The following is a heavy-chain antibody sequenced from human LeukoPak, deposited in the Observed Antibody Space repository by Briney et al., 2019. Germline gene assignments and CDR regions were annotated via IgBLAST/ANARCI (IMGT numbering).Heavy chain of an antibody. Sequence: ASETLSLTCTVSGGSISSSSYYWGWIRQPRGKGLEWIGSIYYSGSTYYNPSVKSRITISVDTSKNQFSLKLSSVTAADTAVYYCAQQGLGGVGAFDIWGQGTMVTVSS. CDR1: GGSISSSSYY. J-gene: IGHJ3*02. V-gene: IGHV4-39*01. CDR2: IYYSGST. D-gene: IGHD2-8*02. CDR3: AQQGLGGVGAFDI.